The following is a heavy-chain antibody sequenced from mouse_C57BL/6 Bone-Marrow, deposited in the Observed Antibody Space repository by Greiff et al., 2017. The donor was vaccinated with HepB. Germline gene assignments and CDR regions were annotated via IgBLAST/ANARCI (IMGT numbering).Heavy chain of an antibody. J-gene: IGHJ2*01. D-gene: IGHD6-1*01. CDR1: GFTFSDYG. CDR3: ASSLYFDY. CDR2: ISSGSSTI. Sequence: EVKLVESGGGLVKPGGSLKLSCAASGFTFSDYGMHWVRQAPEKGLEWVAYISSGSSTIYYADTVKGRFTISSDNAKNTLFLQMTSLRSEDTAMYYCASSLYFDYWGQGTTLTVSS. V-gene: IGHV5-17*01.